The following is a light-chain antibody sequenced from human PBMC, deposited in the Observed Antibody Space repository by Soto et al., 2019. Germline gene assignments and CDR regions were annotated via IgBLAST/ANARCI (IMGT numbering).Light chain of an antibody. Sequence: QSVLTQPASVSGSPGQSITISCTGTSSGIRDYNYVSWYQQLPGNAPKLIMCEVSNRPSGISNRFSGSKSGNTASLTISGLQAEEEADYYCSSKSPDFFGTGTKVTV. V-gene: IGLV2-14*01. J-gene: IGLJ1*01. CDR3: SSKSPDF. CDR1: SSGIRDYNY. CDR2: EVS.